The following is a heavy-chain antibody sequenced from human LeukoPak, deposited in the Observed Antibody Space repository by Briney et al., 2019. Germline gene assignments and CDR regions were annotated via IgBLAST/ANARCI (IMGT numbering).Heavy chain of an antibody. V-gene: IGHV3-21*01. J-gene: IGHJ4*02. CDR2: ISSSSSYI. D-gene: IGHD4-17*01. CDR3: ARAPTVTTGLDY. Sequence: PGGSLRLSCAASGFTFSSYSMNWVRQAPGKGLEWVSSISSSSSYIYYADSVKGRFTISRDNSKNTLYLQMNSLRAEDTAVYYCARAPTVTTGLDYWGQGTLVTVSS. CDR1: GFTFSSYS.